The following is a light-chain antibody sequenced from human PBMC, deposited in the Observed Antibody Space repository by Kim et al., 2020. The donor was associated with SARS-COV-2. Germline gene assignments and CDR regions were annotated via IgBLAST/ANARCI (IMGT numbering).Light chain of an antibody. V-gene: IGKV4-1*01. Sequence: NKNQLAWYQQKPGQPPKLLIYWASTRESGVPDRFSGSGSGTDFTLTISSLQAEDVAVYYCQQYYSSLYTFGQGTKLEI. CDR2: WAS. CDR3: QQYYSSLYT. J-gene: IGKJ2*01. CDR1: NKNQ.